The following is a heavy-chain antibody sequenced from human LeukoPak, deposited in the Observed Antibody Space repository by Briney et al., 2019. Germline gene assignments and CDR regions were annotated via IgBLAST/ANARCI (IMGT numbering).Heavy chain of an antibody. D-gene: IGHD6-19*01. CDR2: IYYSGST. Sequence: SETLSLTCTVSGGSISSNYWSWIRQPPGKGLEWIGYIYYSGSTNYNPSLKSRATISVDTSKNQFSLRLSSVTAADTAVYYCARGIAVADYYFDYWGQGTLVTVSS. CDR1: GGSISSNY. J-gene: IGHJ4*02. CDR3: ARGIAVADYYFDY. V-gene: IGHV4-59*01.